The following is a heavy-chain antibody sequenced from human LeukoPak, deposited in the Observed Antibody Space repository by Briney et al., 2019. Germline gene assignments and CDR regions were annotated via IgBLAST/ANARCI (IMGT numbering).Heavy chain of an antibody. V-gene: IGHV1-2*02. CDR3: AGLSGYDPYYFDY. Sequence: ASVKVSCKASGYSFTGYYIHWVRQAPGQGLEWMGCINPNSGGTDYAQKFQGRVTMTRDTSISTAYMELSRLTSDDTAVYYCAGLSGYDPYYFDYWGQGTLVAVSS. CDR2: INPNSGGT. J-gene: IGHJ4*02. D-gene: IGHD5-12*01. CDR1: GYSFTGYY.